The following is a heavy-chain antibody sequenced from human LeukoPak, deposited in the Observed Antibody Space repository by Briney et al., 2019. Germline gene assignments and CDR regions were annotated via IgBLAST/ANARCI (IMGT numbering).Heavy chain of an antibody. CDR2: ISGSGSSGGST. D-gene: IGHD2-2*01. Sequence: GGSLRLSCAASGFTFSSYAVSWVRQAPGKGLEWVSGISGSGSSGGSTYYADSVKGRFTISRDNANNTVYLQMNSLSAEDTAVYFCAKGSHYCTSTSCYPTRPLFDYWGQGTLVTVSS. V-gene: IGHV3-23*01. CDR1: GFTFSSYA. J-gene: IGHJ4*02. CDR3: AKGSHYCTSTSCYPTRPLFDY.